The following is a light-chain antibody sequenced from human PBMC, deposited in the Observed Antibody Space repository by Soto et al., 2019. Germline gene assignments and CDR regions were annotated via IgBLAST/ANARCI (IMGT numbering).Light chain of an antibody. V-gene: IGKV3-20*01. CDR1: QSVSSSF. CDR3: HQFATSRT. Sequence: EIVLTQSPGTLSLSPGQRATLSCRASQSVSSSFLAWYQQKPGQAPRLLIYGASSRAAGIPDRLSGSGSGTDFTLTISRLEPEDFAVYYCHQFATSRTFGQGTK. J-gene: IGKJ1*01. CDR2: GAS.